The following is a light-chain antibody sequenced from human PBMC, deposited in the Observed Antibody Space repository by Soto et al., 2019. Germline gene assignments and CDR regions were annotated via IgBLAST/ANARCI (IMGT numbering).Light chain of an antibody. CDR3: QQRNIWPPVT. J-gene: IGKJ5*01. Sequence: EIVLTQSPATLSLSPGERATHSCRASPSVTKYLAWYQQKPGQPPRLLIYGAFNRADGIPARFSGSGSGTDFTLTISSLEPEDSAVYYCQQRNIWPPVTFGQGTRLEIK. CDR2: GAF. CDR1: PSVTKY. V-gene: IGKV3-11*01.